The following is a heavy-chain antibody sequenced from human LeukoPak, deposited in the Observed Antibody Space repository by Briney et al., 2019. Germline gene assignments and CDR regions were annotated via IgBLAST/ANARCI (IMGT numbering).Heavy chain of an antibody. CDR3: ARPVSPAAGN. D-gene: IGHD6-13*01. V-gene: IGHV3-20*04. Sequence: PGGSLRLSCAASGFTFDDYGMSWVRPAPGKGLEWVSGINWNGGSTGYADSVKGRFTISRDNAKNSLYLQMNSLRAEDTAVYYCARPVSPAAGNWGQGTLVTVSS. J-gene: IGHJ4*02. CDR2: INWNGGST. CDR1: GFTFDDYG.